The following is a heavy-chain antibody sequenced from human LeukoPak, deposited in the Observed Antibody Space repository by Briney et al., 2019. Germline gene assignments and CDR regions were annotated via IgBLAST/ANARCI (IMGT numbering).Heavy chain of an antibody. V-gene: IGHV4-38-2*01. CDR2: IYHSGST. Sequence: SETLSLTCAVSGYSISSGYYWGWIRQPPGKGLEWIRSIYHSGSTYYNPSLKSRVTISVDTSKNQFSPKLSSVTAADTAVYYCASRGGSYSDDFDYWGQGTLVTVSS. J-gene: IGHJ4*02. D-gene: IGHD1-26*01. CDR1: GYSISSGYY. CDR3: ASRGGSYSDDFDY.